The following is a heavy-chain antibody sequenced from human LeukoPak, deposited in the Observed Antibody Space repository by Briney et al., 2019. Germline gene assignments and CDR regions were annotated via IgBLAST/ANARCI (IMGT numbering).Heavy chain of an antibody. D-gene: IGHD3-16*01. CDR3: ARRWGNIVGVTYEY. CDR2: IYYTGST. CDR1: GSSITSVSHY. Sequence: SETLSLTCTTSGSSITSVSHYWGWIRQPPGKGLEWIGDIYYTGSTYYSPSLRSRVTMTVHTSENQFSLRLNSVTAVDTAVYYCARRWGNIVGVTYEYWGQGTLVTVSS. V-gene: IGHV4-39*01. J-gene: IGHJ4*02.